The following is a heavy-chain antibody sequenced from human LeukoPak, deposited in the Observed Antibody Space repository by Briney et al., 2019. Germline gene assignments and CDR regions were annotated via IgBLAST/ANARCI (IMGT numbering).Heavy chain of an antibody. D-gene: IGHD3-3*01. CDR2: ISSSSYI. J-gene: IGHJ4*02. CDR3: ARVVFGVVGSYYFDY. CDR1: GFTFSSYS. Sequence: GGSPRLSCAASGFTFSSYSMNWVRQAPGKGLEWVSSISSSSYIYYADSVKGRFTISRDNAKNSLYLQMNSLRAEDTAVYYCARVVFGVVGSYYFDYWGQGTLVTVSS. V-gene: IGHV3-21*01.